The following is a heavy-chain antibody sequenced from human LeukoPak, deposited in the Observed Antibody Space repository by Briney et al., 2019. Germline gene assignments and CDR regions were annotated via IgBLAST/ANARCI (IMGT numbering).Heavy chain of an antibody. J-gene: IGHJ4*02. V-gene: IGHV4-61*02. CDR2: IYTSGST. CDR3: ARGLYCGGDCYWFDY. D-gene: IGHD2-21*02. CDR1: GGSIISGSYY. Sequence: SETLSLTCTVSGGSIISGSYYWSWTRQPTGKGLEWIGRIYTSGSTNYNPSLKSRVTISVDTSKNQFSLKLSSVTAADTAVYYCARGLYCGGDCYWFDYWGQGTLVTVSS.